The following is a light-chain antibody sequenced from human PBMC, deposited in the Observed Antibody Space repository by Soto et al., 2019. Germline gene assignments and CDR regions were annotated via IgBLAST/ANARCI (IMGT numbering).Light chain of an antibody. V-gene: IGKV1-6*01. Sequence: AIQMTQSPSSLSASVGDRVTITCRASQGIRNDLDWFQQKPGKAPKLLIYAASNLQSGVPARFSGSGSGTDFTLTISSLQPEDFATYYCLQKYFYPFTFVHGTKGDIK. CDR1: QGIRND. CDR3: LQKYFYPFT. J-gene: IGKJ3*01. CDR2: AAS.